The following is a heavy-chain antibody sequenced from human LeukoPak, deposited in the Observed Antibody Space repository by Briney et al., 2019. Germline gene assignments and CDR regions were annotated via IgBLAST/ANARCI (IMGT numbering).Heavy chain of an antibody. CDR2: IHSNGGT. D-gene: IGHD3-10*01. CDR1: GGSISGFY. J-gene: IGHJ4*02. V-gene: IGHV4-59*08. CDR3: ARHVSGIYGSRGDLDY. Sequence: SETLSLTCSVSGGSISGFYWSWVRQPPGKGLEWIGYIHSNGGTNYNPSLKSRVTMSVDTSKNQFSLKLNSVPAADTAVYYCARHVSGIYGSRGDLDYWGPGTLVTVSS.